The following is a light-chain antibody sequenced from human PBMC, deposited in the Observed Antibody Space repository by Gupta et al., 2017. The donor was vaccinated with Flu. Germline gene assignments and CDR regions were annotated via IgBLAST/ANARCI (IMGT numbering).Light chain of an antibody. CDR3: QQYNSFPYS. CDR1: QSISSW. V-gene: IGKV1-5*03. CDR2: KAS. J-gene: IGKJ2*03. Sequence: DIHLTQSPSTLSASVGDRVTITCRASQSISSWLAWYQQKPGKAPKLLIYKASSLQGGVPSRFSGSGSGTEFTLTISSLQPDDFASFYCQQYNSFPYSFGQGTKLEIK.